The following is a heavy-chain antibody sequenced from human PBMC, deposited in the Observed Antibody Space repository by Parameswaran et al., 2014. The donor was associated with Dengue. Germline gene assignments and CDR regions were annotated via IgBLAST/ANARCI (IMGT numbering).Heavy chain of an antibody. CDR3: ARHLWGYSYRSAGWYFDL. D-gene: IGHD5-18*01. J-gene: IGHJ2*01. CDR2: IYYSGST. V-gene: IGHV4-39*01. Sequence: PGKGLEWIGSIYYSGSTYYNPSLKSRVTISVDTSKNQFSLKLSSVTAADTAVYYCARHLWGYSYRSAGWYFDLWGRGTLVTVSS.